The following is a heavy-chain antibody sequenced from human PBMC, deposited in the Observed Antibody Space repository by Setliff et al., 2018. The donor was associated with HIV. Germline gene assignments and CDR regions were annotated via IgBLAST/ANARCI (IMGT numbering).Heavy chain of an antibody. CDR3: ARGHCSGTNCYGVDYYGMDV. CDR1: GDSLGSHY. V-gene: IGHV4-59*11. Sequence: SETLSLTCSVSGDSLGSHYWSWVRQPPGKGLEWIGSVDYSGTPNYSPSLKSRVTISVDTSKNQFSVKLTSVTAADTAVYYCARGHCSGTNCYGVDYYGMDVWGQGTTVTVSS. D-gene: IGHD2-2*01. J-gene: IGHJ6*02. CDR2: VDYSGTP.